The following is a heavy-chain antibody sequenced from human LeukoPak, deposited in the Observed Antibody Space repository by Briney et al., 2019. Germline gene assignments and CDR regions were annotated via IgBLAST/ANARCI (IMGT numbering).Heavy chain of an antibody. CDR1: VYTFTIYS. CDR3: ATAFSRGRLFHY. CDR2: INPSGGSTT. J-gene: IGHJ4*02. V-gene: IGHV1-46*01. D-gene: IGHD2-15*01. Sequence: ASVKVSCKASVYTFTIYSMHWGRQAPGQGLEWMGIINPSGGSTTNYAQKFQGRVTMTRDTSTSTVDMELSSLRSEDTSVYYCATAFSRGRLFHYWGQGTLVTVSS.